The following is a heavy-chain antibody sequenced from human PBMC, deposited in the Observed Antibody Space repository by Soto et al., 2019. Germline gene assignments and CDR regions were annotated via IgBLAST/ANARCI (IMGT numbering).Heavy chain of an antibody. Sequence: QVQLVESGGGVVQPGRSLGLSCAASGFTFSSYAMHWVRQAPGKGLEWVAVISYDGSNKYYADSVKGRFTISRDNSKNTLYLQMNSLRAEDTAVYYCARVERWGQGTLVTVSS. CDR1: GFTFSSYA. CDR3: ARVER. CDR2: ISYDGSNK. J-gene: IGHJ4*02. D-gene: IGHD1-1*01. V-gene: IGHV3-30-3*01.